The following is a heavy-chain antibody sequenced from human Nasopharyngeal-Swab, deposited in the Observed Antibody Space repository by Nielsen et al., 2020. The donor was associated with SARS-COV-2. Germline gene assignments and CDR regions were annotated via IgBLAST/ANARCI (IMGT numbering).Heavy chain of an antibody. Sequence: GGSLRLSCAASGFTFSSYAMHWVRQAPGKGLEWVAVMSHDGTKIYYADSVKGRFTLSRDKSKNTLYVHVNSLTTEDTGVYYCARVRDSSAWWGAFDFWGRGTVVTVSS. D-gene: IGHD6-19*01. CDR3: ARVRDSSAWWGAFDF. CDR1: GFTFSSYA. J-gene: IGHJ3*01. V-gene: IGHV3-30-3*01. CDR2: MSHDGTKI.